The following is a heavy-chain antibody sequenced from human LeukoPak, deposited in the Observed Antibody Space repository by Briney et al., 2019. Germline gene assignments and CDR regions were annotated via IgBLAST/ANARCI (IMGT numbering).Heavy chain of an antibody. Sequence: GGSLRLSCAVSGFTFSDYYMSWIRQAPGKGLEWVSSISSSSSYIYYADSVKGRFTISRDNAKNSLYLQMNSLRAEDTAVYYCASPYSSRWYELCYWGQGTLVTVSS. D-gene: IGHD6-13*01. CDR1: GFTFSDYY. CDR3: ASPYSSRWYELCY. V-gene: IGHV3-11*06. J-gene: IGHJ4*02. CDR2: ISSSSSYI.